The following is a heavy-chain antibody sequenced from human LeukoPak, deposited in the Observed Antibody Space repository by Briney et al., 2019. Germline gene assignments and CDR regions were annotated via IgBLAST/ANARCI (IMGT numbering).Heavy chain of an antibody. V-gene: IGHV4-59*01. D-gene: IGHD6-13*01. CDR2: IYYSGST. CDR3: ARDRHSSPLGY. J-gene: IGHJ4*02. Sequence: SDNLSLTCTVSGGSISSYYWSWIRQPPGKGLEWIRYIYYSGSTNYNPSLKSRVTISVDTSNNQFSLKLSSVTAADTAVYYCARDRHSSPLGYWGQGTLVTVSA. CDR1: GGSISSYY.